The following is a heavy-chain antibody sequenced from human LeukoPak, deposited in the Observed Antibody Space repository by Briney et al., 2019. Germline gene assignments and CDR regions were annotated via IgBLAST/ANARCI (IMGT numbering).Heavy chain of an antibody. J-gene: IGHJ4*02. CDR2: ISWNGGII. D-gene: IGHD3-10*01. V-gene: IGHV3-9*01. Sequence: PGRSLRLSCAASGFTFENYAMHWVRKVPGKGLEWVSGISWNGGIIGYADSVKGRFTISRDSAKNSLYLQMNSLRVEDTALYYCAKGGLSLYFGQFHYWGQGTLVTVSS. CDR3: AKGGLSLYFGQFHY. CDR1: GFTFENYA.